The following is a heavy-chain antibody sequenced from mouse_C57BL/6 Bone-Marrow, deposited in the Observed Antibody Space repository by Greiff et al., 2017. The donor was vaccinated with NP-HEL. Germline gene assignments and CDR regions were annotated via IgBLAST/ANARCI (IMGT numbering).Heavy chain of an antibody. Sequence: EVKLMESGEGLVKPGGSLKLSCAASGFTFSSYAMSWVRQTPEKRLEWVAYISSGGDYIYYPDNVKGRFTISRDNAKNNLYLQMSHLKSEDTAMYYCAIYYYGKAWFAYWGQGTLVTVSA. CDR3: AIYYYGKAWFAY. J-gene: IGHJ3*01. CDR2: ISSGGDYI. CDR1: GFTFSSYA. V-gene: IGHV5S21*01. D-gene: IGHD1-1*01.